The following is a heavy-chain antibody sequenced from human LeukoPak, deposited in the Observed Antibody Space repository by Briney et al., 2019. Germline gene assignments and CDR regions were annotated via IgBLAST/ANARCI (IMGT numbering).Heavy chain of an antibody. V-gene: IGHV3-9*01. CDR1: GFTFSDHY. CDR2: ISWNSGSI. D-gene: IGHD3-22*01. J-gene: IGHJ4*02. Sequence: PGGSLRLSCAASGFTFSDHYIDWVRQAPGKGLEWVSGISWNSGSIGYADSVKGRFTISRDNAKNSLYLQMNSLRAEDTALYYCAKDNHYDSSGYIDYWGQGTLVTVSS. CDR3: AKDNHYDSSGYIDY.